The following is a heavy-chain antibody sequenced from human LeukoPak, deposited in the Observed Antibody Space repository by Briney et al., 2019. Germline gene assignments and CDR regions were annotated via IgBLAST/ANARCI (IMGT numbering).Heavy chain of an antibody. J-gene: IGHJ3*02. CDR1: GGSFGGYY. Sequence: SETLSLTCAVYGGSFGGYYWSWIRQPPGKGLEWIGEINHSGSTNYNPSLKSRVTISVDTSKNQFSLKLSSVTAADTAVYYCAGTIAATHGGAFDIWGQGTMVTVSS. V-gene: IGHV4-34*01. CDR2: INHSGST. CDR3: AGTIAATHGGAFDI. D-gene: IGHD6-25*01.